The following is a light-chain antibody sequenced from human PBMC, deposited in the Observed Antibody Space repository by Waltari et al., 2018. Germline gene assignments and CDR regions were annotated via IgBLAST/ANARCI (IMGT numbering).Light chain of an antibody. CDR3: QQSNIMGT. V-gene: IGKV1-39*01. Sequence: DIQMTQSPSSLSAFVGDTVTTVCRESQSISIYLNWYQQKPGKPPKLLIFSASSLQSGVPSRFSGSGSGTEFTLTITSLQPEDFATYFCQQSNIMGTFGPGTTVDIK. CDR2: SAS. CDR1: QSISIY. J-gene: IGKJ3*01.